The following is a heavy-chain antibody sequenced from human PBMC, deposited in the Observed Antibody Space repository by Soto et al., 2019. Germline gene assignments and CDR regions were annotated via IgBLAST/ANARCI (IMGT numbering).Heavy chain of an antibody. CDR1: GGSISSGGYY. CDR3: ARDSVAATHYYYYGMDV. V-gene: IGHV4-34*01. Sequence: XETLSLTCAVSGGSISSGGYYWSWIRQPPGKGLEWIGEINHSGSTNYNPSLKSRVTISVDTSKNQLSLKLSSVTAADTAVYYCARDSVAATHYYYYGMDVWGQGTTVTVSS. CDR2: INHSGST. J-gene: IGHJ6*02. D-gene: IGHD2-15*01.